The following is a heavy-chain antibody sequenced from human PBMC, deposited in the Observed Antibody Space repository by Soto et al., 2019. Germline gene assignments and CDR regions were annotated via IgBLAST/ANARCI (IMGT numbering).Heavy chain of an antibody. V-gene: IGHV1-8*01. CDR3: ARAGVLDDAFDI. D-gene: IGHD2-8*01. CDR2: MNPNSGNT. CDR1: GYTFTSYD. J-gene: IGHJ3*02. Sequence: ASVKVSCKASGYTFTSYDINWVRQATGQGLEWMGWMNPNSGNTGYAQKFQGRVTMTRNTSISTAYMELSSLRSEDTAVYCCARAGVLDDAFDIWGQGTMVTVS.